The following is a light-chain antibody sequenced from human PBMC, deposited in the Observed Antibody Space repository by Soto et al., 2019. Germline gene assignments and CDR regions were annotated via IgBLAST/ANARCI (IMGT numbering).Light chain of an antibody. J-gene: IGLJ2*01. V-gene: IGLV1-51*01. CDR1: SSNIEKNS. CDR2: DNS. Sequence: QSVLTQPPSVSAAPGQKVTISCSGSSSNIEKNSVSWYQQVPGTAPKRLIYDNSERPSGIPDRFSGSKSGTSATLGITGLQTGDEADYYCGTWDSSLSAGVFGGGTKVTVL. CDR3: GTWDSSLSAGV.